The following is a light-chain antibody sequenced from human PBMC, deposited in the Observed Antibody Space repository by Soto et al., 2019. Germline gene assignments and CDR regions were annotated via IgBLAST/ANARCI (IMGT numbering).Light chain of an antibody. CDR3: QQCHSLPLT. J-gene: IGKJ4*01. CDR2: DAS. CDR1: QDISRS. V-gene: IGKV1-33*01. Sequence: DIQMTQSPSSLSASVGDRVTITCQASQDISRSLNWYHQKPGQAPKLLIFDASDLETGVPSRFSGSGSGTDFTFTISSLQPADIATYYCQQCHSLPLTFGGGTKVEIK.